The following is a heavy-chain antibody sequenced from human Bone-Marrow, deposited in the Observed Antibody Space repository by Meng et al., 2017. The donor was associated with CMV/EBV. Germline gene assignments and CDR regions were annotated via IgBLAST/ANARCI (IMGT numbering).Heavy chain of an antibody. CDR1: GGSVNRGAYY. CDR2: FYSGGST. V-gene: IGHV4-61*08. D-gene: IGHD1-7*01. Sequence: SGGSVNRGAYYWSWIRKPAGKGLEWIGHFYSGGSTNYNPSLKGRVTISVDTSKNQFSLKLISVTAADTAVYFCARAGNWNYRNYFDYWGQGALVTVSS. J-gene: IGHJ4*02. CDR3: ARAGNWNYRNYFDY.